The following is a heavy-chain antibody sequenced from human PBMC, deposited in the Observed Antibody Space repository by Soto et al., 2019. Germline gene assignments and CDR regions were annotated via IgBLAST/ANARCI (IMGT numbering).Heavy chain of an antibody. D-gene: IGHD6-19*01. CDR3: ARDRGVAPPVAGNTHYYYYMDV. CDR2: ISAYKGNT. J-gene: IGHJ6*03. V-gene: IGHV1-18*01. CDR1: GYSCTNYG. Sequence: QDQLVQSGVEVKKPGASVKVSCKASGYSCTNYGITWVRQAPGQGFEWMGWISAYKGNTKYAQKLQGRVTMTTDASTSTAYLELRSLTSDDTAVYYCARDRGVAPPVAGNTHYYYYMDVWGKGTTVTVSS.